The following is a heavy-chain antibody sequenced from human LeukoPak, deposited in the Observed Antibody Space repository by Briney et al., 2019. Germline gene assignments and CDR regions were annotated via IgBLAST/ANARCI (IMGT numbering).Heavy chain of an antibody. CDR2: LSGSGDST. J-gene: IGHJ4*02. D-gene: IGHD1-26*01. Sequence: GGSLRLSCAVSGFTFSNYAMRWVRQAPGKGLEWVSSLSGSGDSTYYAESVKGRFSISRDNSKNTLYLQMDSLRVEDTAVYYCAKPIVGNSLGFGCWGQGTLVTVSS. CDR3: AKPIVGNSLGFGC. V-gene: IGHV3-23*01. CDR1: GFTFSNYA.